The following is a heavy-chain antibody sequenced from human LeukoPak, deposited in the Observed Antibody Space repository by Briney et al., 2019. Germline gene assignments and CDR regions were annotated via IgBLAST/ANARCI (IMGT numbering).Heavy chain of an antibody. CDR2: ISSSGSTI. CDR3: ASEVSGSTDY. V-gene: IGHV3-48*03. J-gene: IGHJ4*02. CDR1: GFTFSSYE. Sequence: GGSLRLSCAASGFTFSSYEMNWVRQAPGKGLEWVSYISSSGSTIYYADSVKGRFTISRDNAKNSLYVQMNSLRAEDTAVYYCASEVSGSTDYWGQGTLVTVSS. D-gene: IGHD3-10*01.